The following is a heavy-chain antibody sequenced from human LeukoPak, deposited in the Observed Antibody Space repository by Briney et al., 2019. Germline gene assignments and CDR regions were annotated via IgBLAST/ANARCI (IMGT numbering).Heavy chain of an antibody. V-gene: IGHV1-18*01. J-gene: IGHJ4*02. CDR3: ARGVSRSIAVAGTDY. D-gene: IGHD6-19*01. CDR2: ISAYNGNT. CDR1: GYAFTSYG. Sequence: ASVKVSCKASGYAFTSYGISWVRQAPGQGLEWMGWISAYNGNTNYAQKLRGRVTMTTDTSTSTAYMELRSLRSDDTAVYYCARGVSRSIAVAGTDYWGRGTLVTVSS.